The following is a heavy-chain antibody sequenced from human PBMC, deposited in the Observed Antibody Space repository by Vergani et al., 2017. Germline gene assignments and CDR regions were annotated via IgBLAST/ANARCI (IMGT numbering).Heavy chain of an antibody. J-gene: IGHJ4*02. CDR3: ARALVVTASITDY. Sequence: QVQLVESGGGVVQPGRSLRLSCAASGFTFSSYAMHWVRQAPGKGLGWVAVISYDGSNKYYEASVKGRFTVSRDNSKNTLYLQLNSLRAEDTAVYYCARALVVTASITDYWGQGTLVTVSS. CDR2: ISYDGSNK. CDR1: GFTFSSYA. V-gene: IGHV3-30*01. D-gene: IGHD2-21*02.